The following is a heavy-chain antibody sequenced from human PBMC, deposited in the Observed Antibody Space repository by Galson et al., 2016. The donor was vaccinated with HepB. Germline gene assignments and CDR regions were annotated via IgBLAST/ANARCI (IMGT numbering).Heavy chain of an antibody. V-gene: IGHV3-23*01. Sequence: SLRLSCAASGFTFSTYAMSWVRQAPGKRLEWASVISGSAYSGVTYYADSVRGRFTISRDDSKNTLYLLMNSLTAEDTAVYYCAKRPTWRIAIPVDYFDYWGQGTMVTVSS. CDR2: ISGSAYSGVT. CDR1: GFTFSTYA. D-gene: IGHD6-13*01. CDR3: AKRPTWRIAIPVDYFDY. J-gene: IGHJ4*02.